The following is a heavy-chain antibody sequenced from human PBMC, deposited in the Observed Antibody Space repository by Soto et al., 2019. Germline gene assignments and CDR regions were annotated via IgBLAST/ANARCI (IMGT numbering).Heavy chain of an antibody. J-gene: IGHJ4*02. D-gene: IGHD3-9*01. Sequence: GGSLRLSCAASGFTFSSYSMNWVRQAPGKGLEWVSSISSSSSYIYYADSVKGRFTISRDNAKNSLYLQMNSLRAEDTAVYYCARREEWGDYDILTGSSDYWGQGTLVTVSS. CDR2: ISSSSSYI. CDR3: ARREEWGDYDILTGSSDY. V-gene: IGHV3-21*01. CDR1: GFTFSSYS.